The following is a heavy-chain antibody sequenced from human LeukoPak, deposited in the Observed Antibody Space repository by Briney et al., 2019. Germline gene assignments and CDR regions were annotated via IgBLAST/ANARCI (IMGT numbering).Heavy chain of an antibody. CDR2: INPSGGST. V-gene: IGHV1-46*01. Sequence: ASVKVSCKASGYTFTSYYIDWVRSAPGQGLEWMGVINPSGGSTRYAQKFQGRVTMTGDPSTRPVYMELRSLTSDDTDVYYCARGTTDDYWGQGTPVTVSS. CDR3: ARGTTDDY. J-gene: IGHJ4*02. CDR1: GYTFTSYY. D-gene: IGHD1-1*01.